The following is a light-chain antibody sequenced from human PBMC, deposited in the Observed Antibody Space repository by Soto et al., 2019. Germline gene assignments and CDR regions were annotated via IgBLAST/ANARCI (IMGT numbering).Light chain of an antibody. Sequence: QSALTQPASVSGSPGQSITISCTGTSRDVGGYKYVSWYQQHPGKAPKLIIYEVSHRPSGVSNRFSGSKSGNTASLTISGLQAEDEADYYCTSYRGSSTLVFGGGTKLTVL. CDR2: EVS. V-gene: IGLV2-14*01. J-gene: IGLJ2*01. CDR1: SRDVGGYKY. CDR3: TSYRGSSTLV.